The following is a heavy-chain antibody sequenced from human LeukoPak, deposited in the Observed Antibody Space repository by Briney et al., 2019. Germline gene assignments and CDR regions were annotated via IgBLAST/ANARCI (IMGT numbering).Heavy chain of an antibody. V-gene: IGHV3-21*01. Sequence: GGSLRLSCAASGFTFDDYAMYWVRQAPGKGLEWVSSISSSSSYIYYADSVKGRFTISRDNAKNSLYLQMNSLRAEDTAVYYCARGASGSQYYFDYWGQGTLVTVSS. D-gene: IGHD3-10*01. CDR3: ARGASGSQYYFDY. J-gene: IGHJ4*02. CDR1: GFTFDDYA. CDR2: ISSSSSYI.